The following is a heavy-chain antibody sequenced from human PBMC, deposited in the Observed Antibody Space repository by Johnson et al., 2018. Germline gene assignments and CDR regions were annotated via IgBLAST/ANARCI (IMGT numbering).Heavy chain of an antibody. D-gene: IGHD3-22*01. J-gene: IGHJ3*02. CDR2: IYPGDSDT. CDR3: ARWIPYYDNGGLLHQDAFDI. CDR1: GYSFSSYW. Sequence: VQLVQSGAEVKKPGESLKISCKGSGYSFSSYWIGWVRQMPGKGLECRGIIYPGDSDTRYSPSCQGQVTISADKSISTASLQWSSLKASDTAIYYIARWIPYYDNGGLLHQDAFDIWGQGTMVTVSS. V-gene: IGHV5-51*03.